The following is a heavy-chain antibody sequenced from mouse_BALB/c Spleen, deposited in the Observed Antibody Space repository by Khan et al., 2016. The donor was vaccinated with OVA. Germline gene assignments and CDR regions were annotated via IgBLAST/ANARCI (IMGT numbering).Heavy chain of an antibody. J-gene: IGHJ3*01. V-gene: IGHV2-6-7*01. CDR2: IWGDGST. Sequence: QVQLKESGPGLVAPSQSLSITCTVSGFSLTGYGVNWVRQPPGKGLEWLGMIWGDGSTDYNSALKSRLSISKDNSKSQVFLKMNSLQTDDTARYXSAGDGYYYGRGLAYWGQGTLVTVSA. D-gene: IGHD1-1*01. CDR3: AGDGYYYGRGLAY. CDR1: GFSLTGYG.